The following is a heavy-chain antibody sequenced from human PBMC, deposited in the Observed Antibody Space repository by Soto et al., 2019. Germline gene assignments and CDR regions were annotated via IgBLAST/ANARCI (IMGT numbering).Heavy chain of an antibody. J-gene: IGHJ4*02. Sequence: GASVKVSCKASGYTFTSYAMHWVRQAPGQRLERMGWINAGNGNTKYSQKFQGRVTITRDTSAGTAYMELSSLRSEDTAVYYCARFLEWLPLDYWGQGTLVTVSS. CDR1: GYTFTSYA. CDR3: ARFLEWLPLDY. CDR2: INAGNGNT. D-gene: IGHD3-3*01. V-gene: IGHV1-3*01.